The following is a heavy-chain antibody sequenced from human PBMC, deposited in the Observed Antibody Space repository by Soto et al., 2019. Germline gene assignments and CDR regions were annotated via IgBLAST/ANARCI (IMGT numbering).Heavy chain of an antibody. V-gene: IGHV3-15*07. J-gene: IGHJ6*02. Sequence: EVQLVESGGGLVKPGGSLRLSCAASGFTFSNAWMNWVRQAPGKGLEWVGRIKSKTDGGTTDYAAPVKGRFTISRDDSKNTLYLQMNSLKTEDTAVYYCTTDFWSAPCYYYYGMDVWGQGTTVTVSS. D-gene: IGHD3-3*01. CDR3: TTDFWSAPCYYYYGMDV. CDR2: IKSKTDGGTT. CDR1: GFTFSNAW.